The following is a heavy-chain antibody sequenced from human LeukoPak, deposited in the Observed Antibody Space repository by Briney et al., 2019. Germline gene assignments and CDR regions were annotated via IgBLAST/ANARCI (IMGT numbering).Heavy chain of an antibody. J-gene: IGHJ4*02. Sequence: GESLKIPCKGSGYSFTNYWIGWVRQMPGKGLEWMGIIYPGDSDTRYSPSFQGQVTISADKSISTAYLQWSSLKASDTAIYYCARRTDRSFWYLDYWGQGTLVTVSS. CDR3: ARRTDRSFWYLDY. V-gene: IGHV5-51*01. CDR1: GYSFTNYW. CDR2: IYPGDSDT.